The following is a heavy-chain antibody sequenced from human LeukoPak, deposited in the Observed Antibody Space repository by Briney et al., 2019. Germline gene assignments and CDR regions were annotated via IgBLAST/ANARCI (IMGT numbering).Heavy chain of an antibody. D-gene: IGHD6-13*01. Sequence: GGSLRLSCAASGFTFSDYYMSWIRQAPGKGLEWVSYISSSGSTIYYEDSVKGRFTISRDNAKNSLYLQMNSLRAEDTAVYYCARVRGSSSHNYYFDYWGQGTLVTVSS. CDR2: ISSSGSTI. V-gene: IGHV3-11*01. CDR3: ARVRGSSSHNYYFDY. J-gene: IGHJ4*02. CDR1: GFTFSDYY.